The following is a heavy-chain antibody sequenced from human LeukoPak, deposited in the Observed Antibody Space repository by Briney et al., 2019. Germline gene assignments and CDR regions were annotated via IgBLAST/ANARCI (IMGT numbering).Heavy chain of an antibody. D-gene: IGHD5-18*01. V-gene: IGHV1-69*01. CDR3: ATPRGYSYEFDY. CDR1: GGTLSSYA. J-gene: IGHJ4*02. CDR2: IIPIFGTA. Sequence: SVEVSCKASGGTLSSYAISWVRQAPGQGLEWMGGIIPIFGTANYAQKFQGRVTITADESTSTAYMELSSLRSEDTAVYYCATPRGYSYEFDYWGQGTLVTVSS.